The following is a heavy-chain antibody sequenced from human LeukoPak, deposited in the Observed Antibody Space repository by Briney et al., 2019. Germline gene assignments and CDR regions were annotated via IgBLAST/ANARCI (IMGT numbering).Heavy chain of an antibody. J-gene: IGHJ6*02. D-gene: IGHD3-22*01. V-gene: IGHV4-31*03. CDR3: ARRLGFPYYYDSSGYSNYYYGMDV. CDR2: IYYSGST. Sequence: SETLSLTCTVSGGSISSGGYYWSWIRQHPGKGLEWIGYIYYSGSTYYNPSLKSRVTISVDTSKNQFSLKLSSVTAADTAVYYCARRLGFPYYYDSSGYSNYYYGMDVWGQGTTVTVSS. CDR1: GGSISSGGYY.